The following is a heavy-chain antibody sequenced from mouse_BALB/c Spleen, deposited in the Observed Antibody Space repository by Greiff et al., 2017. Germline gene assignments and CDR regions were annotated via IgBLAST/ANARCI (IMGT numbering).Heavy chain of an antibody. V-gene: IGHV5-6-5*01. D-gene: IGHD2-14*01. J-gene: IGHJ3*01. CDR1: GFTFSSYA. Sequence: EVQRVESGGGLVKPGGSLKLSCAASGFTFSSYAMSWVRQTPEKRLEWVASISSGGSTYYPDSVKGRFTISRDNARNILYLQMSSLRSEDTAMYYCARGGGTPFAYWGQGTLVTVSA. CDR2: ISSGGST. CDR3: ARGGGTPFAY.